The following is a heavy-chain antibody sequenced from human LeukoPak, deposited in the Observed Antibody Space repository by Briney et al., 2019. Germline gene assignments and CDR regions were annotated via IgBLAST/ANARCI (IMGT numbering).Heavy chain of an antibody. CDR2: ISGSGGST. Sequence: PGGSLRLSCAASGFTFSSYAMSWVRQAPGKGLEWVSAISGSGGSTYYADSVKGRFTISRDNSRNMLYLQMGSLRADDMAVYYCARADCGSSSCYTVAYWGQGILVTVSS. D-gene: IGHD2-2*02. CDR1: GFTFSSYA. J-gene: IGHJ4*02. V-gene: IGHV3-23*01. CDR3: ARADCGSSSCYTVAY.